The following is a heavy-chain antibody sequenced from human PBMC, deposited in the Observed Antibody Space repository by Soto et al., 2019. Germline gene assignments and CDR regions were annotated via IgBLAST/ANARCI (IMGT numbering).Heavy chain of an antibody. J-gene: IGHJ4*02. CDR2: IYNTGST. Sequence: SETLSLTCTVSGGSISSYYLSWIRQPPGKRLEWIGYIYNTGSTKYNPSLKSRVTISVDTSKNQLSLKLNSVTAADTAVYYCARQWAEEDAYTFAYWRQRTLLTV. CDR3: ARQWAEEDAYTFAY. CDR1: GGSISSYY. D-gene: IGHD2-21*01. V-gene: IGHV4-59*08.